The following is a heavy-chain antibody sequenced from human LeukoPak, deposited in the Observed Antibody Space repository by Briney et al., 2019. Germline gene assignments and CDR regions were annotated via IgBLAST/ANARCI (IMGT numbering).Heavy chain of an antibody. D-gene: IGHD6-19*01. Sequence: GGPVSFPCAASGFTFRSYVIHWVDQATGKGLECFSAIVTAGDTYYPGSVKGRFTIYRENAKNSLYLEMNSLRAGDTAVYYCARAQGSGWYDYWGQGTLVTISS. V-gene: IGHV3-13*01. CDR1: GFTFRSYV. CDR3: ARAQGSGWYDY. J-gene: IGHJ4*02. CDR2: IVTAGDT.